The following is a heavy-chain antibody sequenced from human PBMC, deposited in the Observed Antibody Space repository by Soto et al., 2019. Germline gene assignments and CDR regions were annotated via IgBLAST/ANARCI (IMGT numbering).Heavy chain of an antibody. Sequence: QLQLQESGSGLVKPSQTLSLTCAVSGGSISSGGYSWSWIRQPPGKGLEWIGYIYHSGSTYYNPSLTSRVTISVDRSQNQFSLKLSSVPAAYTAVYYCARGVRTIIVVPRGAFDIWGQGTMVTVSS. CDR2: IYHSGST. CDR1: GGSISSGGYS. V-gene: IGHV4-30-2*01. CDR3: ARGVRTIIVVPRGAFDI. J-gene: IGHJ3*02. D-gene: IGHD3-22*01.